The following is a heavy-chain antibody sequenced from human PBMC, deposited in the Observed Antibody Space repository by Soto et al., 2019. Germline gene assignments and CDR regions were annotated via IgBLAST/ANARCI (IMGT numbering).Heavy chain of an antibody. J-gene: IGHJ5*02. D-gene: IGHD3-10*01. Sequence: LRLSFAASGFTFSSYSMNWVRQAPGKGLEWVSYISSSSSTIYYADSVKGRFTISRDNAKNSLYLQMNSLRDEDTAVYYCARVLFQDYYGSGGWFDPWGQGTLVTVSS. V-gene: IGHV3-48*02. CDR3: ARVLFQDYYGSGGWFDP. CDR2: ISSSSSTI. CDR1: GFTFSSYS.